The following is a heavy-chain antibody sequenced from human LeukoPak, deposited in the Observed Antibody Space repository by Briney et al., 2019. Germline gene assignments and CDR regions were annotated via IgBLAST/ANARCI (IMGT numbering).Heavy chain of an antibody. D-gene: IGHD5-24*01. CDR2: IYYSGST. Sequence: SETLSLTCTVSGGSISSYYWSWIRQPPGKGLEWIGYIYYSGSTNYKPSLKSRVTISVDTSKSQFSLRLTSVTAADTAVYYCARGGGMGHYYYYMDVWGKGTTVTISS. CDR1: GGSISSYY. CDR3: ARGGGMGHYYYYMDV. J-gene: IGHJ6*03. V-gene: IGHV4-59*12.